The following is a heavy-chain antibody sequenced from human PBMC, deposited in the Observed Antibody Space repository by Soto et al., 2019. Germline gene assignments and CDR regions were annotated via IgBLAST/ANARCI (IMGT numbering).Heavy chain of an antibody. Sequence: SETLSRTCTVSGGSISSYYWSWIRQPPGKGLEWIGYIYYSGSTNYNPSLKSRVTISVDTSKNQFSLKLSSVTAADTAVYYCARLGLPYYFDYWGQGTLVTVSS. CDR2: IYYSGST. J-gene: IGHJ4*02. V-gene: IGHV4-59*08. CDR1: GGSISSYY. CDR3: ARLGLPYYFDY.